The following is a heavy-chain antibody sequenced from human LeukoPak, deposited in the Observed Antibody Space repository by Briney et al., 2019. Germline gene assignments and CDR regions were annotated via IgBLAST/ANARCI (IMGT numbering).Heavy chain of an antibody. CDR1: GGSISSGGYS. J-gene: IGHJ3*02. CDR2: IYHSGST. Sequence: SQTLSLTCAVSGGSISSGGYSWSWIRQPPGKGLEWIGYIYHSGSTYYNPSLKSRVTISVDRSKNQFSLKLSSVTAADTAVHYCARATPYYDYVWGSYPHGTFDIWGQGTMVTVSS. CDR3: ARATPYYDYVWGSYPHGTFDI. V-gene: IGHV4-30-2*01. D-gene: IGHD3-16*01.